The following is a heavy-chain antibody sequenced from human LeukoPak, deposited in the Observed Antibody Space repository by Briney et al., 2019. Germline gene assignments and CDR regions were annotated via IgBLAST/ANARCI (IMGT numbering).Heavy chain of an antibody. CDR1: GGTFSSYA. Sequence: GSSVKVSCKASGGTFSSYAISWVRQAPGQGLEWMGGMIPIFGTANYAQKFQGRVTITTDESTSTAYMELSSLRSEDTAVYYCARSFRSYGYYYYYMDVWGKGTTVTVSS. J-gene: IGHJ6*03. V-gene: IGHV1-69*05. CDR2: MIPIFGTA. D-gene: IGHD1-26*01. CDR3: ARSFRSYGYYYYYMDV.